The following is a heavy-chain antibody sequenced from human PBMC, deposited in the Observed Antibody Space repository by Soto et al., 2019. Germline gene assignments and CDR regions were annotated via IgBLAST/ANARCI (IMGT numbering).Heavy chain of an antibody. D-gene: IGHD6-25*01. Sequence: EVQLLESGGGLVQPGGSLRLSCAASGFTFSSYAMSWVRQAPGKGLEWVSAISGSGGSTYYADSVKGRFTISRDNSKNTLYLQMNSLRAEDTAVYYCAKAGTAATGGVTYYYYYGMDVWGQGTTVTVSS. J-gene: IGHJ6*02. V-gene: IGHV3-23*01. CDR3: AKAGTAATGGVTYYYYYGMDV. CDR1: GFTFSSYA. CDR2: ISGSGGST.